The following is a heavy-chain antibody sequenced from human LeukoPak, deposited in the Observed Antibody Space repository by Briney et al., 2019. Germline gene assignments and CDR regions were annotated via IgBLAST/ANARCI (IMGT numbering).Heavy chain of an antibody. D-gene: IGHD6-19*01. Sequence: SETLSLTCTVSGGSISSYYWSWIRQPPGKGLEWIGYIYYSGSTNYNPSLKSRVTISVDTSKNQFSLKLSSVTAADTAVYYCARELQWLVRAFDIWGQGTMVTVSS. CDR3: ARELQWLVRAFDI. J-gene: IGHJ3*02. V-gene: IGHV4-59*01. CDR1: GGSISSYY. CDR2: IYYSGST.